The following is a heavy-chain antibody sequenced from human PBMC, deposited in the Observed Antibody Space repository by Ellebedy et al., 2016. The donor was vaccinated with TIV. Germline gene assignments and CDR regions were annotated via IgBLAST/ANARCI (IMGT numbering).Heavy chain of an antibody. CDR2: IWFDGTKQ. CDR3: ARGGRLVTYVLYGMDV. CDR1: EFSFSTFA. D-gene: IGHD2-21*02. Sequence: GESLKISCSASEFSFSTFAMHWVRQAPGKGLEWVAVIWFDGTKQYYADSVKGRFTISRDNSKSMLYLQMDSLRPDDTAVYYCARGGRLVTYVLYGMDVWGQGTTVTVYS. J-gene: IGHJ6*02. V-gene: IGHV3-33*08.